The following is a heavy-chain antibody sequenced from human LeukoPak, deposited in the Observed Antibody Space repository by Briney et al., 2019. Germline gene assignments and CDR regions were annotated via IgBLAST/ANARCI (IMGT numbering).Heavy chain of an antibody. Sequence: SETLSLTCAVSGGSICSGGYSWSWIRQPPGKGLEWIGYIYHSGSTYYNPSLKSRVTISVDRSKNQFSLKLSSVTAADTAVYYCARARPPLDKNGNWFDPWGQGTLVTVSS. CDR3: ARARPPLDKNGNWFDP. CDR2: IYHSGST. J-gene: IGHJ5*02. D-gene: IGHD1-14*01. V-gene: IGHV4-30-2*01. CDR1: GGSICSGGYS.